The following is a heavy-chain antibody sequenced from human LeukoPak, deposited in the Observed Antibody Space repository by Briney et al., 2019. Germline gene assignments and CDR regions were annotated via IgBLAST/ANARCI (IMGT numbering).Heavy chain of an antibody. V-gene: IGHV3-23*01. J-gene: IGHJ4*02. Sequence: GGSLRLSCAASGFTFSSYAMSWVRQAPGKGLEWVSAICGSGGSTYYADSVKGRFTISRDNSKNTLYLQMNSLRAEDTAVYYCAKGGYSSGSPMGFDYWGQGTLVTVSS. CDR1: GFTFSSYA. D-gene: IGHD6-19*01. CDR3: AKGGYSSGSPMGFDY. CDR2: ICGSGGST.